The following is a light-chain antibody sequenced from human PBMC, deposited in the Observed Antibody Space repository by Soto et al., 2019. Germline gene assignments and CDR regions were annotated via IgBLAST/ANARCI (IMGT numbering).Light chain of an antibody. CDR2: GAS. J-gene: IGKJ4*01. V-gene: IGKV3-15*01. CDR3: QQYNNWPLT. Sequence: EIVMTQSPATLSVSPGERATLSCRASQSVTSNLAWYQQKPGQPPRRLIYGASTRATGIPARFSGSGSGTEFTLTISSLQSEDFADYYCQQYNNWPLTFGGGTKVDIK. CDR1: QSVTSN.